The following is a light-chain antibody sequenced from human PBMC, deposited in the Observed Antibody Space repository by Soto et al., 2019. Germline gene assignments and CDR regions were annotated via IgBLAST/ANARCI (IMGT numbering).Light chain of an antibody. J-gene: IGKJ1*01. V-gene: IGKV1-39*01. Sequence: DIQMTQSPSSLSASVGDRVTITCRASQSISSYLNWYQQKPGKAPKLLIYAASRLQSGVPSRFSGSGSGTDFTPTISSLQPEDFATYYCQQSYSTPRTFGQGTKVDIK. CDR3: QQSYSTPRT. CDR2: AAS. CDR1: QSISSY.